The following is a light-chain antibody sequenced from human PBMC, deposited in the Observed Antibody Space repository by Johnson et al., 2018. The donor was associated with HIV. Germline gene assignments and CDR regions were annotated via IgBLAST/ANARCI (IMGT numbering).Light chain of an antibody. V-gene: IGLV1-51*01. J-gene: IGLJ1*01. Sequence: QSVLTQPPSVSAAPGQKVTISCSGSSSNIWNNYVSWYQQLPGTSPKLLIYENKARPSGIPDRFSGSKSATSATLAITGLQTGDEADYYCGTWDSSLYVFVFGSGTKVTVL. CDR3: GTWDSSLYVFV. CDR2: ENK. CDR1: SSNIWNNY.